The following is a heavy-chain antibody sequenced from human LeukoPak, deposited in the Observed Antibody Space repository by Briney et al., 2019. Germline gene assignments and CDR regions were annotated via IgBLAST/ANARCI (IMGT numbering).Heavy chain of an antibody. Sequence: GGSLRLSCAASGFTFSRYAMHWVRQAPGKGLEWVADISYDGSNKYYADSVKGRFTISRDNSKNTLYLQMNSLRSEDTAVYYCASIPIVTPHYLGDYWGQGTLVTVSS. CDR1: GFTFSRYA. D-gene: IGHD2/OR15-2a*01. CDR2: ISYDGSNK. V-gene: IGHV3-30*04. J-gene: IGHJ4*02. CDR3: ASIPIVTPHYLGDY.